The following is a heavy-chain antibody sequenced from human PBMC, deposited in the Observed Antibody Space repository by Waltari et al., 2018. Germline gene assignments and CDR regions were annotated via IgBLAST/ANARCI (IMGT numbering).Heavy chain of an antibody. CDR2: MSYDGYSK. D-gene: IGHD6-19*01. V-gene: IGHV3-30-3*01. J-gene: IGHJ4*02. CDR3: AREGYTSGRAGIFDY. CDR1: RPAFHYDI. Sequence: LVESGGAVVQSGRSLRLSCVSSRPAFHYDIMNWFRQAPGKGLEWVSAMSYDGYSKYYADSVKGRFTISRDDSLNTVYLQLDSLTVEDTAIYYCAREGYTSGRAGIFDYWGQGTLVTVSS.